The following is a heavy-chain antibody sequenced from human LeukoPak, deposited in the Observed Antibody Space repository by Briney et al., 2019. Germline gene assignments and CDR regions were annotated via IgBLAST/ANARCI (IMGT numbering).Heavy chain of an antibody. CDR2: ISQSGDGT. CDR3: AKGGYSYAYGS. CDR1: GFTLSNFA. V-gene: IGHV3-23*01. D-gene: IGHD5-18*01. J-gene: IGHJ5*02. Sequence: GGSLRLSCAASGFTLSNFAMSWVRQAPRKGLEWVSAISQSGDGTFYSDSAKGRFTISRDNSKNTLYLQMNSLRVDDTAIYYCAKGGYSYAYGSWGQGTLVTVSS.